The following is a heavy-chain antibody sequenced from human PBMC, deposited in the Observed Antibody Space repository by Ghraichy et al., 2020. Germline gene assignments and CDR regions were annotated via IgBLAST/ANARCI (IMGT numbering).Heavy chain of an antibody. CDR3: AHRPSKSTSYADTGGYFDF. D-gene: IGHD3-16*01. CDR1: GFSLQTNEVG. V-gene: IGHV2-5*02. J-gene: IGHJ4*02. Sequence: SGPTLVKPTQTLTLTCAFSGFSLQTNEVGVGWIRQPPEKALEWLAVIYWDDDKRFNPSLKSSLTITKDTSGNRVVLTMTNLDPADTATYYCAHRPSKSTSYADTGGYFDFWGQGARVTVSS. CDR2: IYWDDDK.